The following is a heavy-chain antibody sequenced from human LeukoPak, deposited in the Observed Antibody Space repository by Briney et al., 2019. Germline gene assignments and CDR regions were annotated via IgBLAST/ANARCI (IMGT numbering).Heavy chain of an antibody. CDR2: ISSDGGST. D-gene: IGHD2-2*01. CDR1: GFTFSTYA. J-gene: IGHJ4*02. V-gene: IGHV3-64*02. CDR3: ARRYCSSTSCSPFDY. Sequence: GGSLRLSCAASGFTFSTYAMHWVRQAPGKGLQYVSAISSDGGSTYYADSVKGRFTISRDNSKNTLYLQVGSLRVEDMAVYYCARRYCSSTSCSPFDYWGQGTLVTVSS.